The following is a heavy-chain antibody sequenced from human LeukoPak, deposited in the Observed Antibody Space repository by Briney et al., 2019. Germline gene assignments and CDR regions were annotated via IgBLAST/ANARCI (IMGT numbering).Heavy chain of an antibody. CDR2: INPSGGST. D-gene: IGHD6-19*01. J-gene: IGHJ4*02. V-gene: IGHV1-46*01. CDR1: EYTFTSYY. Sequence: ASVKVSSTASEYTFTSYYMHWVRQAPGQGLEWMGIINPSGGSTSYAQKFQGRVTMTRDTSTYTVYMELSSLRSEDTAVYYCARGGGGVAGQLSPDYWGQGTLVTVSP. CDR3: ARGGGGVAGQLSPDY.